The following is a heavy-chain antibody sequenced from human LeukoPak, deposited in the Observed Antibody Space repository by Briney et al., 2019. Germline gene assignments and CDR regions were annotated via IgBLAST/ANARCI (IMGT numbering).Heavy chain of an antibody. J-gene: IGHJ4*02. Sequence: ASVKVSCKASGYTFTSYYMHWVRQAPGQGLEWMGIINPSGGSTSYAQKFQGRVTMTRDTSTSTVYMELGSLRSEDTAVYYCARQDRVVTSSYYFDYWGQGTLVTVSS. CDR1: GYTFTSYY. CDR2: INPSGGST. CDR3: ARQDRVVTSSYYFDY. D-gene: IGHD4-23*01. V-gene: IGHV1-46*01.